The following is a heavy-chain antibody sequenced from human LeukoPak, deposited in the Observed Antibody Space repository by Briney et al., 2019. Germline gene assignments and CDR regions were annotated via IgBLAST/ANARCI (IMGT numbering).Heavy chain of an antibody. Sequence: SETLSLTCTVSRGSVSGHYWDWIRQPPGKGLEWIGYIYASGRANYHPSLKSRVTISLDTSKNHVSLRLTSVTAEDTAVYYCAREAPGGSGWTYFDYWGRGSLVTVSS. V-gene: IGHV4-59*02. CDR2: IYASGRA. J-gene: IGHJ4*02. D-gene: IGHD6-19*01. CDR3: AREAPGGSGWTYFDY. CDR1: RGSVSGHY.